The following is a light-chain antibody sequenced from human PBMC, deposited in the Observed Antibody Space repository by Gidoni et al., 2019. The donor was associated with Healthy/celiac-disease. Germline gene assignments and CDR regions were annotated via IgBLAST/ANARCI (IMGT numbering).Light chain of an antibody. CDR3: QQRSNWPLT. V-gene: IGKV3-11*01. J-gene: IGKJ4*01. CDR2: DAP. Sequence: EIVLTQSPATLSLSPGERSTLSRRASQSVSSYLAWYQHKPGQAPRLLIYDAPNRATCIPARFGGRGSGTDFTLTISILEPEDFAVYYCQQRSNWPLTFGGGTKVEIK. CDR1: QSVSSY.